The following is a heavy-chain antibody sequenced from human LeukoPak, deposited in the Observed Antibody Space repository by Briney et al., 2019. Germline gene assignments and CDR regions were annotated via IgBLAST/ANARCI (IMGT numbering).Heavy chain of an antibody. CDR2: INPSGGST. CDR3: ARGPLNYGIDY. CDR1: GYSFISYS. D-gene: IGHD1-7*01. Sequence: ASVKVSCKASGYSFISYSISWVRQAPGQGLEWMGIINPSGGSTSYAQKFQGRVTMTRDMSTSTVYMELSSLRSEDTAVYYCARGPLNYGIDYWGQGTLVTVSS. V-gene: IGHV1-46*01. J-gene: IGHJ4*02.